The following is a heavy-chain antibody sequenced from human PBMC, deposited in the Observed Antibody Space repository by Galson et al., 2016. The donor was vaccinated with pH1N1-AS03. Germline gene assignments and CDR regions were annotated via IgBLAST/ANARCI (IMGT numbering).Heavy chain of an antibody. CDR3: ARVPVLLNAFDI. V-gene: IGHV4-59*12. CDR2: IYYTGTT. D-gene: IGHD3-10*01. CDR1: TGSISSYY. J-gene: IGHJ3*02. Sequence: SETLSLTCTFSTGSISSYYLSWIRQPPGKGLEWIGYIYYTGTTKYNPSLKSRVTISVDTSKNQFSLRLSSVTAADTAVYFCARVPVLLNAFDIWGQGTMVTVSS.